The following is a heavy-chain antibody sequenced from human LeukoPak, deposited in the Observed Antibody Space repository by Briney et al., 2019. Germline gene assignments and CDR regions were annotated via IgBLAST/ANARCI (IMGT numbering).Heavy chain of an antibody. CDR3: ARARGLLWFGELGY. CDR1: GYTFTGYY. CDR2: INPNSGGT. Sequence: ASVKVSCKASGYTFTGYYMHWVRQAPRQGLEWMGWINPNSGGTNYAQKFQGRVTMTRDTSISTAYMELSRLRSDDTAVYYCARARGLLWFGELGYWGQGTLVTVSS. J-gene: IGHJ4*02. D-gene: IGHD3-10*01. V-gene: IGHV1-2*02.